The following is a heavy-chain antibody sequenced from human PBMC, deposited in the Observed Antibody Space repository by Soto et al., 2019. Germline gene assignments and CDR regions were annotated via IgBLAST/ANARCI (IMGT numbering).Heavy chain of an antibody. CDR3: AMERQTGELRYGMAV. D-gene: IGHD1-26*01. J-gene: IGHJ6*02. CDR2: ISYDGSNK. Sequence: QVQLVESGGGVVQPGRSLRLSCAASGFTFSSYAMHWVRQAPGKGLEWVAVISYDGSNKYYADSVKGRFTISRDNSKNTLDLQMNSLSAEDTSVYYCAMERQTGELRYGMAVWGQGTTVTV. V-gene: IGHV3-30-3*01. CDR1: GFTFSSYA.